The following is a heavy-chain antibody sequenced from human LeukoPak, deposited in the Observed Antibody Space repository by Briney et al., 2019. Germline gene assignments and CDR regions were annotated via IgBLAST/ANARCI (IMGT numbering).Heavy chain of an antibody. CDR3: ARDRHYDFWSGLLYNWFDP. CDR2: INPSGGST. CDR1: GYTFTSYH. V-gene: IGHV1-46*03. J-gene: IGHJ5*02. D-gene: IGHD3-3*01. Sequence: ASVKVSCKASGYTFTSYHMHWVRQAPGQGLEWMGIINPSGGSTSYAQKFQGRVTMTRDTSTSTVYMELSSLRSEDTAVYYCARDRHYDFWSGLLYNWFDPWGQGTLVTVSS.